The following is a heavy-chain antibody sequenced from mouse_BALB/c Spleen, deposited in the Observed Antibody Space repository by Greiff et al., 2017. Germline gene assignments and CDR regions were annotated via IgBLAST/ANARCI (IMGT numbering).Heavy chain of an antibody. CDR1: GFTFSSYG. V-gene: IGHV5-9-4*01. J-gene: IGHJ3*01. Sequence: EVHLVESGGDLVKPGGSLKLSCAASGFTFSSYGMSWVRQSPEKRLEWVAEISSGGSYTYYPDTVTGRFTISRDNAKNTLYLEMSSLRSEDTAMYYCARAYYGNEFAYWGQGTLVTVSA. CDR3: ARAYYGNEFAY. CDR2: ISSGGSYT. D-gene: IGHD2-10*01.